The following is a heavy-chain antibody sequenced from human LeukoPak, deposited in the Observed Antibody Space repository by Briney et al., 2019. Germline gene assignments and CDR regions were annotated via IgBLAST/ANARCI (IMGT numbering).Heavy chain of an antibody. Sequence: SENLSLTCTVSGGSISSYYWSWIRQPAGKGLEWIGRIYTSGSTNSNPSLKSRVTMSVATSKNQFSLKLSSVTAADTAVYYCAREASYYYDSSGYYGGDNWFDPWGQGTLVTVSS. CDR1: GGSISSYY. CDR3: AREASYYYDSSGYYGGDNWFDP. CDR2: IYTSGST. J-gene: IGHJ5*02. D-gene: IGHD3-22*01. V-gene: IGHV4-4*07.